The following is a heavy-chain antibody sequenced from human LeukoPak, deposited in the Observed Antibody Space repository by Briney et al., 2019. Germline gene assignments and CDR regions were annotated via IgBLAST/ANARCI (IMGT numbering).Heavy chain of an antibody. V-gene: IGHV4-31*03. CDR1: GGSISRGGYY. Sequence: PSETLSLTCTVSGGSISRGGYYWSWIRQHPGKGLEWIGYIYYSGSTYYNPSLKSRVTISVDTSKNQFSLKLSSVTAADTAVYYCARVSIVATNGWFDPWGQGTLVTVSS. CDR2: IYYSGST. J-gene: IGHJ5*02. D-gene: IGHD5-12*01. CDR3: ARVSIVATNGWFDP.